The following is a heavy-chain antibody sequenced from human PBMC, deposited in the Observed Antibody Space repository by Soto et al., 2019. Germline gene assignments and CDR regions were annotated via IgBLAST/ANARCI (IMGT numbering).Heavy chain of an antibody. D-gene: IGHD3-3*01. CDR3: ARDHRHDFWSGYYFDY. J-gene: IGHJ4*02. CDR2: TYYRSKWYN. CDR1: GDSVSSNSAA. V-gene: IGHV6-1*01. Sequence: SQTLSLTCAISGDSVSSNSAAWNWIRQSPSRGLEWLGRTYYRSKWYNDYAVSVKSRITINPDTSKNQFSLQLNSVTPEDTAVYYCARDHRHDFWSGYYFDYWGQGTLVTVS.